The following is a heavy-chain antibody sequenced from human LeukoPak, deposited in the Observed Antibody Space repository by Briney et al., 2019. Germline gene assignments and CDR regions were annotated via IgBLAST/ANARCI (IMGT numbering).Heavy chain of an antibody. D-gene: IGHD2-2*01. V-gene: IGHV4-59*06. CDR2: IYYSGST. Sequence: SETLSLTCTVSGGSISSYYWSWIRQHPGKGLEWIGYIYYSGSTYYNPSLKSRVTISVDTSKNQFSLKLSSVTAADTAVYYCARGEGYCSSTSCSLNWFDPWGQGTLVTVSS. CDR1: GGSISSYY. J-gene: IGHJ5*02. CDR3: ARGEGYCSSTSCSLNWFDP.